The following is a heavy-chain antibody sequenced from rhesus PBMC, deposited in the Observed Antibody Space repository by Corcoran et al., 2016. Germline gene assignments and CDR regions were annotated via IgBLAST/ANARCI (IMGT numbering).Heavy chain of an antibody. Sequence: QVQLQESGPGVVKPSETLSLTCAVYGYSISSGYDWSWIRQHPGKGLEWIGYIYGSSGHTNYNPARKNRVTISKDTSKNQFSLKLSSVTAADTAVYYCARENTVKGFDYWGQGVLVTVSS. CDR1: GYSISSGYD. D-gene: IGHD4-23*01. V-gene: IGHV4-127*01. J-gene: IGHJ4*01. CDR2: IYGSSGHT. CDR3: ARENTVKGFDY.